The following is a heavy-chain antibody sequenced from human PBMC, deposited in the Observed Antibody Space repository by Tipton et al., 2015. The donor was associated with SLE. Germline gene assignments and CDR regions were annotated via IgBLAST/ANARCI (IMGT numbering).Heavy chain of an antibody. Sequence: TLSLTCTVSGSSINNGDYSWGWVRQPPGKGLEWIGYIFHSGNAYYNPSLKSRVTISVDMSRNQFSLRLNSVTAADTAVYYCARGRRSRYYYYYYMDVWGKGTTVTVSS. J-gene: IGHJ6*03. CDR1: GSSINNGDYS. CDR3: ARGRRSRYYYYYYMDV. CDR2: IFHSGNA. V-gene: IGHV4-30-2*01. D-gene: IGHD6-13*01.